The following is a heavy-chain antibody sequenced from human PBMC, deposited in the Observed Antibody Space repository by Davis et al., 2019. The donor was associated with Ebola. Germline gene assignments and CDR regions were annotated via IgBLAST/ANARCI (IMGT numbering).Heavy chain of an antibody. D-gene: IGHD2-2*01. Sequence: GGSLRLSCTASGFTFSNYGIHWVRQAPGKGLEWVSFIRYDGSNKYYADSVKGRLTISRDNSKNTLYLQMNSLGTEDTAVYYCAKERYCSSTSCYPGLYYYYGMDVWGKGTTVTVSS. J-gene: IGHJ6*04. CDR2: IRYDGSNK. CDR3: AKERYCSSTSCYPGLYYYYGMDV. V-gene: IGHV3-30*02. CDR1: GFTFSNYG.